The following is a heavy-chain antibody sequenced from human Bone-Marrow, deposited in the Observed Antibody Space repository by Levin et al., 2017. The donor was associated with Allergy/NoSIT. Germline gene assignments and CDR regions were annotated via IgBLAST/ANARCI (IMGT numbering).Heavy chain of an antibody. Sequence: SETLSLTCVISGDXVSXNGVXXNXXXXXPSRGLEWLGRTYYESKWYHDYAASVKSRLTVDPDTSQNQFSLRLNSVTPEDTAVYYCARGRASAFDIWGQGTVVTVSS. V-gene: IGHV6-1*01. CDR3: ARGRASAFDI. CDR1: GDXVSXNGVX. CDR2: TYYESKWYH. J-gene: IGHJ3*02. D-gene: IGHD3-10*01.